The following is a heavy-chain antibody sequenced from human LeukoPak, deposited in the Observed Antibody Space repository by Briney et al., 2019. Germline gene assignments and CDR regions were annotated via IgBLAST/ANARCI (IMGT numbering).Heavy chain of an antibody. CDR3: ARDMGRWIQLTWSTFDY. CDR2: IKQDGSEK. Sequence: PGGSLRLSCAASGFTFSSYWMSWVRQAPGKGLEWVANIKQDGSEKYYVDSVKGRFTISRDNAKNSLYLQMNSLRAEDTAVYYCARDMGRWIQLTWSTFDYWGQGTLVTVSS. D-gene: IGHD5-18*01. V-gene: IGHV3-7*01. CDR1: GFTFSSYW. J-gene: IGHJ4*02.